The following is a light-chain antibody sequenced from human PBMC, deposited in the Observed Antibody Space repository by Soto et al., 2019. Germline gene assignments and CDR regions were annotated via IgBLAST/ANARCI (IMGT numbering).Light chain of an antibody. CDR2: DAS. CDR1: QSVSSY. V-gene: IGKV3-11*01. Sequence: EIVLTQSPATLSLSPGDRATLSCRASQSVSSYLAWYQQKPGQAPRLLIYDASNRATGIPARFSGSGSGTDFTLTISSLEPEDFAFYYCQQRSTCPPITFGGGTKVGIK. J-gene: IGKJ4*01. CDR3: QQRSTCPPIT.